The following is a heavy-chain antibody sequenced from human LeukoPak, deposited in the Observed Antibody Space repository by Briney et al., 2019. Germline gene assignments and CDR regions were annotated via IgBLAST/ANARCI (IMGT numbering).Heavy chain of an antibody. J-gene: IGHJ4*02. D-gene: IGHD3-3*01. CDR3: AKDIGADPIYYFDY. Sequence: GGSLRPSCAASGFTFDDYAMHWVRQAPGKGLEWVSGISWNSGSIGYADSVKGRFTISRDNAKNSLYLQMNSLRAEDTALYYCAKDIGADPIYYFDYWGQGTLVTVSS. V-gene: IGHV3-9*01. CDR2: ISWNSGSI. CDR1: GFTFDDYA.